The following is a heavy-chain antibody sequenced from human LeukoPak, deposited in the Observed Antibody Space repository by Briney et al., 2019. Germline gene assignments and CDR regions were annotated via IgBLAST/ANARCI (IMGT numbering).Heavy chain of an antibody. CDR3: ARDLSVTTVTTGGY. CDR2: ICSSSSYI. V-gene: IGHV3-21*01. D-gene: IGHD4-17*01. J-gene: IGHJ4*02. Sequence: KPGGSLRLSCAASGFTFSSYSMNWVRQARGKGLEWVSSICSSSSYIYYADSVKGRFTISRDNAKNSLYLQMNSLRAEDTAVYYCARDLSVTTVTTGGYWGQGTLVTVSS. CDR1: GFTFSSYS.